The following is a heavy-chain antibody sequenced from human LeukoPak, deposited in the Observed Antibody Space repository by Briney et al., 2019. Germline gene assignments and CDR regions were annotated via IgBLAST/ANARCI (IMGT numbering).Heavy chain of an antibody. CDR2: IYHSGST. CDR3: ARALKQQPSG. D-gene: IGHD6-13*01. CDR1: GGSISSGGYY. J-gene: IGHJ4*02. V-gene: IGHV4-30-2*01. Sequence: PSETLSLTCTVSGGSISSGGYYWSWIRQPPGKGLEWIGYIYHSGSTYYNPSLKSRVTISVDRSKNRFSLKLSSVTAADTAVYYCARALKQQPSGWGQGTLVTVSS.